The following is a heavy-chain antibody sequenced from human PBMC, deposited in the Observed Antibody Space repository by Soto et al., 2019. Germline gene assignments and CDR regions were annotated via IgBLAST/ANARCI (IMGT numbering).Heavy chain of an antibody. CDR2: IYYSGST. CDR3: ARYEYSSSTGFQH. J-gene: IGHJ1*01. Sequence: SETLSLTCTVSGGSISSGGYYWSWIRQHPGKGLEWIGYIYYSGSTYYNPSLKSRVTISVDTSKNQFSLKLSSVTAADTAVYYCARYEYSSSTGFQHWGQGTLVTVSS. D-gene: IGHD6-6*01. CDR1: GGSISSGGYY. V-gene: IGHV4-31*03.